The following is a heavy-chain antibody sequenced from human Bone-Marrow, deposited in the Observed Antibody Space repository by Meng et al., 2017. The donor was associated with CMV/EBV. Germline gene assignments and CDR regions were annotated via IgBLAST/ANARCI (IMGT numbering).Heavy chain of an antibody. CDR3: VSRDCYYPD. D-gene: IGHD1-26*01. Sequence: GESLKISCAASGFSFSSYWMSWVRQAPGKGLEWVANIKQDGSEKYYVDSVKGRFTISRDNPKNSLYLQMNYLRAEDTAVYYCVSRDCYYPDWGQGTLVTVSS. J-gene: IGHJ4*02. CDR2: IKQDGSEK. CDR1: GFSFSSYW. V-gene: IGHV3-7*01.